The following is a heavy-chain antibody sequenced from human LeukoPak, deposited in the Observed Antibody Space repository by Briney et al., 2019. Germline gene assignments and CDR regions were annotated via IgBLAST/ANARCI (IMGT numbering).Heavy chain of an antibody. CDR2: IYSGGDT. J-gene: IGHJ5*02. D-gene: IGHD4/OR15-4a*01. Sequence: GGSLRLSCAASGFTVSNNYMNWVRQAPGKGLEWVSLIYSGGDTHYADSVKGKFTISRDSSKNTLYLQMNSLRAEDTAVYYCARDPPAVRTNTYAWGQGTLVTVSS. CDR1: GFTVSNNY. V-gene: IGHV3-66*01. CDR3: ARDPPAVRTNTYA.